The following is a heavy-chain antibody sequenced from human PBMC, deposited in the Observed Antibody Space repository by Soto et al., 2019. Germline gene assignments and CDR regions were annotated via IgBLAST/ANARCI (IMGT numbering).Heavy chain of an antibody. V-gene: IGHV1-46*03. CDR2: INPSGGST. CDR1: GYTFTSYY. D-gene: IGHD2-15*01. CDR3: ARAPSDCSGGSCYLVYY. J-gene: IGHJ4*02. Sequence: ASVKVSCKASGYTFTSYYMHWVRQAPGQGLEWVGIINPSGGSTSYAQKFQGRVTMTRDTSTSTVYMELSSPRSEDTAVYYCARAPSDCSGGSCYLVYYWGQGTLVTVS.